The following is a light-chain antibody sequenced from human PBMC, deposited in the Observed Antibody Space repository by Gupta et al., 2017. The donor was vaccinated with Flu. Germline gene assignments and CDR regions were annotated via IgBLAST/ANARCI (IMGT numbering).Light chain of an antibody. CDR2: HDT. J-gene: IGLJ1*01. Sequence: YQLTHPPSEPVSPGQTASITCSGDHLENKFVCWYQQRPGQSPVLVIQHDTKRRLGIPERCSGSNSGNTATLTVRGTQDKDEADYYCQAWDRSTRVFGTGTKVTVL. V-gene: IGLV3-1*01. CDR3: QAWDRSTRV. CDR1: HLENKF.